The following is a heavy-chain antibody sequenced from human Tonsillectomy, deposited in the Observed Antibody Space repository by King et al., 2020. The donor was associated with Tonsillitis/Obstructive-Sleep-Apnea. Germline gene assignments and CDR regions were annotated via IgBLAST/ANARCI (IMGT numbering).Heavy chain of an antibody. CDR3: ARSIQGWHYFDY. J-gene: IGHJ4*02. CDR1: GFKFSSYA. Sequence: VQLVESGGGVVQPGRSLRLSCAASGFKFSSYAMHWVRQAPGKGLEWVAFISYDGSNKYYPDSVKGRVTISRDNSKNPLFLRMNSLRVEDTAVYYCARSIQGWHYFDYWGQGTLVTVSS. CDR2: ISYDGSNK. V-gene: IGHV3-30*04. D-gene: IGHD6-19*01.